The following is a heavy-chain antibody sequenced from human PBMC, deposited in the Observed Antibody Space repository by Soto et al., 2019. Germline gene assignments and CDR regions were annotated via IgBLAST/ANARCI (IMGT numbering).Heavy chain of an antibody. D-gene: IGHD2-8*01. Sequence: SETLSLTCTVSGGYVRNSNYYWVWIRRSPRKGLEWIGSVYYRGRSYSKSSVKSRVTISVDTSKNQFSLNLNSVTASDTAVYFCVSQRTSVLTQAYFDYWGPGALVTVSS. CDR2: VYYRGRS. V-gene: IGHV4-39*01. CDR1: GGYVRNSNYY. CDR3: VSQRTSVLTQAYFDY. J-gene: IGHJ4*02.